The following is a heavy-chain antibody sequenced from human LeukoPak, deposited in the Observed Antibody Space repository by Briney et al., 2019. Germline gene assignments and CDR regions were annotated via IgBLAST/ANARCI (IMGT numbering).Heavy chain of an antibody. Sequence: PSQTLSLTCTVSGGSISSGGYYWSWIRQHPGKGLEWIGYIYYSGSTYYNPSLKSRVTISVDTSKNQFSLKLSSVTAADTAVYYCAKGGGWGNWFDPWGQGTLVTVSS. J-gene: IGHJ5*02. CDR1: GGSISSGGYY. CDR2: IYYSGST. D-gene: IGHD3-16*01. CDR3: AKGGGWGNWFDP. V-gene: IGHV4-31*03.